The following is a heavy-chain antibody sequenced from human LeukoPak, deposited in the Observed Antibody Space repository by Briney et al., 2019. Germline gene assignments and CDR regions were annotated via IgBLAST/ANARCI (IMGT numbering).Heavy chain of an antibody. CDR1: GFTFSSYA. CDR2: ISYDGSNK. D-gene: IGHD2-15*01. Sequence: PGGSLRLSCAASGFTFSSYAMHWVRQAPGKGLEWVAVISYDGSNKYYADSVKGRFTISRDNSKNTLYLQMNSLRSEDTAVYYCASINLRYCSGGSCYSRGYFQHWGQGTLVTVSS. V-gene: IGHV3-30*04. CDR3: ASINLRYCSGGSCYSRGYFQH. J-gene: IGHJ1*01.